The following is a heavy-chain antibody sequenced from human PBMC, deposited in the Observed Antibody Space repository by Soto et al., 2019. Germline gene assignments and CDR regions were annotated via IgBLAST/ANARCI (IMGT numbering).Heavy chain of an antibody. CDR1: GGLFSSYA. J-gene: IGHJ4*02. D-gene: IGHD3-22*01. CDR3: ARGGSGYVWFNEF. Sequence: QEQLVQSGAEVKKPGSSVKVSCKASGGLFSSYAISWVRQAPGQGLQSMGGIIPVFSTAYYAQKFQGRVTITGDESTNTAYMELSSLRSEDTAMYYCARGGSGYVWFNEFWGQGSLVTVSS. CDR2: IIPVFSTA. V-gene: IGHV1-69*01.